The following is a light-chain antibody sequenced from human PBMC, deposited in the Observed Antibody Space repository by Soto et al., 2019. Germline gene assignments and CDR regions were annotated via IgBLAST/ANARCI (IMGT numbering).Light chain of an antibody. CDR1: SSNIGSHT. V-gene: IGLV1-44*01. CDR2: SNT. Sequence: QSVLTQPPSASGTPGQTIAISCSGGSSNIGSHTVNWYQQLPGTAPRLLIYSNTQRPSGVPDRFSGSKSGTSASLAISGLQSEYEGDYYCAAWDDSLNGVVFGGGTKVTAL. CDR3: AAWDDSLNGVV. J-gene: IGLJ2*01.